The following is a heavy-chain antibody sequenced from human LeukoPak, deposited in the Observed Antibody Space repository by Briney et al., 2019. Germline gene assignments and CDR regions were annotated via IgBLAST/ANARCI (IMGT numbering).Heavy chain of an antibody. Sequence: ASVTVSCKAFGYTFDTSSISWVRQAPGQRLEWMGWISPKNGNTHYAQKLQGRVTMTTDTSTSTAYMELRSLRSDDTAVYYCARALAPNYYYYMDVWGKGTTVTVSS. CDR1: GYTFDTSS. J-gene: IGHJ6*03. CDR3: ARALAPNYYYYMDV. CDR2: ISPKNGNT. V-gene: IGHV1-18*01.